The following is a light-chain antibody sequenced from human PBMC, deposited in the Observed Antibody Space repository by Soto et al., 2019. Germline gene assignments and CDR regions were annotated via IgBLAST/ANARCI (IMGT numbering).Light chain of an antibody. CDR2: DAS. J-gene: IGKJ4*01. CDR3: QQSATLPLT. Sequence: DIQMTQSPSSLSASVGGRVTITCQASQDINNYLNWYQQKPGKAPKLLIYDASDLERGVPSRFSGSRSGTDFTFTIASLQPEDIATYYGQQSATLPLTFGGGTKVDIK. CDR1: QDINNY. V-gene: IGKV1-33*01.